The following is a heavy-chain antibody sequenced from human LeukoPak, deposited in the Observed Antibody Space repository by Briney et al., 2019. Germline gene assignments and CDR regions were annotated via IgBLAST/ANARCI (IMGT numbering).Heavy chain of an antibody. V-gene: IGHV4-39*01. J-gene: IGHJ4*02. CDR2: IYYSGST. CDR1: GDSISSTNYY. D-gene: IGHD6-19*01. Sequence: TSETLSLTCTVSGDSISSTNYYWGWIRQPPGKGLEWIGSIYYSGSTYYNPSLESRVTISVDTSKNQFSLKLSSVTAADTAVYYCATSGWYLLPGVYWGQGTLVTVSS. CDR3: ATSGWYLLPGVY.